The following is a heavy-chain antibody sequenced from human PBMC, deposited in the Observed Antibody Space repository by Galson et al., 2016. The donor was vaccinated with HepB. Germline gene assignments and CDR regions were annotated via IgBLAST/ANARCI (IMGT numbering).Heavy chain of an antibody. D-gene: IGHD3-3*01. J-gene: IGHJ6*02. CDR3: ARSHVQSDFWSTLADYSYYGMDV. Sequence: SLRLSCAASGFTFSGAGMNWVRQAPGKGLEWISYISGSGSSKFYADSVKGRFTISRDNADNSMFLQMNTLRGGDSGVYYCARSHVQSDFWSTLADYSYYGMDVLGLGTTVTVSS. CDR2: ISGSGSSK. CDR1: GFTFSGAG. V-gene: IGHV3-48*01.